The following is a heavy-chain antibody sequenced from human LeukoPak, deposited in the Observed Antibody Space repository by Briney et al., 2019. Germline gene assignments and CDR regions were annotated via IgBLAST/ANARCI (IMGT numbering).Heavy chain of an antibody. Sequence: SETLSLNCTVSGCTISSYYWGWIRQPPGLGLVWIGYIYYSGRTNHNPSLKSRVTISVDTSKNQFSLKLSSVTAADTAVYYCARYNRADVVGWLRLLEDAFDIWGQGTMVTVSS. CDR3: ARYNRADVVGWLRLLEDAFDI. D-gene: IGHD5-12*01. CDR1: GCTISSYY. V-gene: IGHV4-59*08. CDR2: IYYSGRT. J-gene: IGHJ3*02.